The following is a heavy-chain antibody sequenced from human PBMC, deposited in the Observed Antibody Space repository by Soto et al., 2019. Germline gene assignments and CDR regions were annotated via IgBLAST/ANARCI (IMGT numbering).Heavy chain of an antibody. D-gene: IGHD2-15*01. CDR3: SRGGGDGGSCYYLGGRRKGMDD. J-gene: IGHJ6*02. V-gene: IGHV3-30-3*01. CDR2: ISYEGNNK. CDR1: GFTFSSYA. Sequence: QVQLVESGGGVVQPGRSLRLSCAASGFTFSSYAMYWVRQAPGKGLEWVAVISYEGNNKYYADSRKSRFTVSRDNAKNTLYREENSMQAEDRAVYYGSRGGGDGGSCYYLGGRRKGMDDWGQGATVTVSS.